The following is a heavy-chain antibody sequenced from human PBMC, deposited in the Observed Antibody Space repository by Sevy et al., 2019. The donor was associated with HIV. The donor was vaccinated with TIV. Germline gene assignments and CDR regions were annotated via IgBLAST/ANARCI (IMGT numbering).Heavy chain of an antibody. CDR3: ARDSSYCSGDKCDDVFDI. J-gene: IGHJ3*02. Sequence: GGSLRLSCAASGFTFSDYWMTWVRQAPGKDLEWVANIKRDESVKHYVDSVKGRFSVSRDNAKNSLYLHMNSLRADDTALYYCARDSSYCSGDKCDDVFDIWGQGTMVTVSS. CDR2: IKRDESVK. V-gene: IGHV3-7*01. CDR1: GFTFSDYW. D-gene: IGHD2-21*01.